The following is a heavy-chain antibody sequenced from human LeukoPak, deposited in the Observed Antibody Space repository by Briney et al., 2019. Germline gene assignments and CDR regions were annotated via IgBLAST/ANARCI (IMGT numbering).Heavy chain of an antibody. Sequence: GGSLRLSCAASGFTFSSYWMHWVRQAQGQGLVWVSRINSDGSSTSYTDSVKGRFTISRDNAKNTMYLQMNSLRAEDTAVYYCARVYGGNSVYYFDYWGQGTLVTVSS. CDR1: GFTFSSYW. V-gene: IGHV3-74*01. CDR2: INSDGSST. J-gene: IGHJ4*02. CDR3: ARVYGGNSVYYFDY. D-gene: IGHD4-23*01.